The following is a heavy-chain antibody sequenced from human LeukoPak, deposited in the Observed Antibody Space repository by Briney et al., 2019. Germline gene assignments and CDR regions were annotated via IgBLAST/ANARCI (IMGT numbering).Heavy chain of an antibody. CDR3: ARGRTSGGYPHFDS. D-gene: IGHD6-19*01. CDR2: IFYSAST. J-gene: IGHJ4*02. CDR1: GGSLDSYY. Sequence: PSETLSLTCIVSGGSLDSYYWTWLRPPPGKGLEWTAYIFYSASTNYNPSLKSRATITVDTSKNQFSLNLRSVTAADMAVYYCARGRTSGGYPHFDSWGQGIQVTVSS. V-gene: IGHV4-59*01.